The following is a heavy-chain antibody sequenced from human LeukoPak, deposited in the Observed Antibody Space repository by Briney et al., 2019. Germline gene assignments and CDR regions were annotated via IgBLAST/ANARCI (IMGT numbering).Heavy chain of an antibody. CDR3: ARDVGINLAGAGKANWFDP. Sequence: SVRVSCKASGDTFINYAITWVRQAPGQGLEWMGRIIPIFDTVNYAQKFQGRVTITTDGSTSTAYMELRSLRSEDTGIYCCARDVGINLAGAGKANWFDPWGQGTLVTVSS. CDR1: GDTFINYA. CDR2: IIPIFDTV. J-gene: IGHJ5*02. D-gene: IGHD6-19*01. V-gene: IGHV1-69*05.